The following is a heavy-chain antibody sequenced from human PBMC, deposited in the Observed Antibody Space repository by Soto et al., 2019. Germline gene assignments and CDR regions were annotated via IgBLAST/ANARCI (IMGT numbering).Heavy chain of an antibody. Sequence: QVQLQQWGAGLLKPSETLSLTCAVYGGSFSGYYWTWIRQPPGTGLEWIGEIKHSGSTNYNPSLKGRVTISVDTSKNQFSLKLTCVTAADTAVYECARDKITGLFDYWGQGTLVTVSS. D-gene: IGHD2-8*02. CDR1: GGSFSGYY. J-gene: IGHJ4*02. V-gene: IGHV4-34*01. CDR3: ARDKITGLFDY. CDR2: IKHSGST.